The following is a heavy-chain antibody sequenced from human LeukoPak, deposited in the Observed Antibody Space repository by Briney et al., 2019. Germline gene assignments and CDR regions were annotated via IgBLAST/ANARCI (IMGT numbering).Heavy chain of an antibody. Sequence: PSDTLSLTCGVSGDSSISTNSYWGWIRQPPGRGLEWIGTIYYSGTSYYNPSLKSRVTISIDTSKNQFSLNMSPVTAADTAVYYCARLSGSHSYYFYMDVWGKGTTVTVSS. CDR1: GDSSISTNSY. J-gene: IGHJ6*03. D-gene: IGHD3-10*01. V-gene: IGHV4-39*01. CDR3: ARLSGSHSYYFYMDV. CDR2: IYYSGTS.